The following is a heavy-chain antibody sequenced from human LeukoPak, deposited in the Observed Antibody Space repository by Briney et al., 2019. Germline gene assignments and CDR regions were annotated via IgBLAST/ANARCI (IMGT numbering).Heavy chain of an antibody. CDR2: IYYSGSS. J-gene: IGHJ4*02. Sequence: SETLSLTCTVSGGSISSSHYYWGWVRQPPGKGLEWIGSIYYSGSSYYNPSLKSRVTISVDTSKNRFSLKLSSVTAADTAVYYCRGYTSGYLGGDYWGQGALVTVSS. V-gene: IGHV4-39*01. CDR1: GGSISSSHYY. CDR3: RGYTSGYLGGDY. D-gene: IGHD5-18*01.